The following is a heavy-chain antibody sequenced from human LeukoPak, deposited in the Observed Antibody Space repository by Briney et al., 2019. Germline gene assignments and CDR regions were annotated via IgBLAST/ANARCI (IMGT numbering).Heavy chain of an antibody. CDR3: ARLGSGSNSYTLDY. Sequence: SVKVSCKASGGTFSSYAISWVRPAPGQGLEWMGRIIPIFGTANYAQKFQGRVTITTDESTSTAYMELSSLRSEDTAVYYCARLGSGSNSYTLDYWGQGTLVTVSS. D-gene: IGHD4-11*01. CDR1: GGTFSSYA. J-gene: IGHJ4*02. CDR2: IIPIFGTA. V-gene: IGHV1-69*05.